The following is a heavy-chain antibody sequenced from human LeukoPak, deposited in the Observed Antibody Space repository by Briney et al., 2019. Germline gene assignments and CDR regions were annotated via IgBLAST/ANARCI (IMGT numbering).Heavy chain of an antibody. CDR1: GYTFTSYG. V-gene: IGHV1-18*01. D-gene: IGHD6-13*01. CDR3: ARDEYSSSWHYFDY. J-gene: IGHJ4*02. CDR2: ISAHSGNT. Sequence: ASVKASCKASGYTFTSYGISWVRQAPGQGLEWMGWISAHSGNTNYAQKVQGRVTMTTDTSTSTAYMELRSLRSDDTAVYYCARDEYSSSWHYFDYWGQGTLVTVSS.